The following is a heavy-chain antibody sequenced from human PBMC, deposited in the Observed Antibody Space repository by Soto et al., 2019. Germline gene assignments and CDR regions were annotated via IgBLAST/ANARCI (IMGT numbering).Heavy chain of an antibody. Sequence: GGSLRLSCAASGFTFSSYAMSWVRQAPGKGLEWVSAISGSGGSTYYADSVKGRFTISRDSSKNTLYLQMNSLRAEDTAVYYCAKDMVRGSYYYGMDVWGQGTTVTVSS. CDR2: ISGSGGST. CDR1: GFTFSSYA. J-gene: IGHJ6*02. V-gene: IGHV3-23*01. CDR3: AKDMVRGSYYYGMDV. D-gene: IGHD3-10*01.